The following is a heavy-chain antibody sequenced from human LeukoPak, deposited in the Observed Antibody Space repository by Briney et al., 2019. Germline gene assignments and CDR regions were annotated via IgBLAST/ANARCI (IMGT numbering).Heavy chain of an antibody. Sequence: PSETLSLTCTVSGGSVSSGSFYWTWIRQPPGEGLEWIGYIYDSGSTNYNPSLKSRVTISLDKSKNQFSLRLSSVTAADTAVYYCAREEDCSGGICYLGNAFDIWGQGTMVTVSS. J-gene: IGHJ3*02. CDR2: IYDSGST. CDR1: GGSVSSGSFY. V-gene: IGHV4-61*01. CDR3: AREEDCSGGICYLGNAFDI. D-gene: IGHD2-15*01.